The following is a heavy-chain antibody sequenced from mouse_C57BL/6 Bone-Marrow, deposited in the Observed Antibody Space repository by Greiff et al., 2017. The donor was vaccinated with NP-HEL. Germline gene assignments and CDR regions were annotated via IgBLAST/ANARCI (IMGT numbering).Heavy chain of an antibody. CDR3: ARDNYYGSSPFAY. V-gene: IGHV5-4*01. CDR2: ISDGGSYT. Sequence: EVKVVESGGGLVKPGGSLKLSCAASGFTFSSYAMSWVRQTPEKRLEWVATISDGGSYTYYPDNVKGRFTISRDNAKNNLYLQMSHLKSEDTAMYYCARDNYYGSSPFAYWGKGTLVTVSA. D-gene: IGHD1-1*01. CDR1: GFTFSSYA. J-gene: IGHJ3*01.